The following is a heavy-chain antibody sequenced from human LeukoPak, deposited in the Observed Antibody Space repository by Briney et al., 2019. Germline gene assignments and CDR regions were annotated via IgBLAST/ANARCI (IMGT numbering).Heavy chain of an antibody. CDR1: GYTFTGCY. D-gene: IGHD6-13*01. CDR3: ARESVYSSSWYPPYYYYMDV. CDR2: INPNSGGT. Sequence: GASVKVSCKASGYTFTGCYMHWVRQAPGQGLEWMGWINPNSGGTNYAQKFQGRVTMTRDTSISTAYMELSRLRSDDTAVYYCARESVYSSSWYPPYYYYMDVWGKGTTVTISS. V-gene: IGHV1-2*02. J-gene: IGHJ6*03.